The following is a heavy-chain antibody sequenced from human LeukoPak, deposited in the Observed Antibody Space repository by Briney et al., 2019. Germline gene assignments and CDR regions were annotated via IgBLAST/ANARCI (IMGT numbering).Heavy chain of an antibody. D-gene: IGHD6-13*01. CDR2: ISAYNGNT. J-gene: IGHJ4*02. Sequence: ASVKVSCKASGYTFTSYGISWVRQAPGQGLEWMGWISAYNGNTNYAQKLQGRVTMTTDTSTSTAYMELRSLRSDDTAVYYCARDGPHIAAASIRIVDDRGQGTLVTVSS. CDR1: GYTFTSYG. CDR3: ARDGPHIAAASIRIVDD. V-gene: IGHV1-18*01.